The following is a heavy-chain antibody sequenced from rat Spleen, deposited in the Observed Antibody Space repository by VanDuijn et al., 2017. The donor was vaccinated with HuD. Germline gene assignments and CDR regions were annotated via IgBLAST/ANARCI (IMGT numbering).Heavy chain of an antibody. D-gene: IGHD1-12*02. Sequence: EVQLQESGPGLVKPSQSLSLTCSVTGHSIASSYRWNWIRKFPGNRLEWMGYINSAGSTIYHPSLKSRISISRDTSKYQYFLQVDSVTTEDTATYYCARSDGTHYYLPFADWGQGVMVTVSS. J-gene: IGHJ2*01. CDR3: ARSDGTHYYLPFAD. CDR1: GHSIASSYR. CDR2: INSAGST. V-gene: IGHV3-3*01.